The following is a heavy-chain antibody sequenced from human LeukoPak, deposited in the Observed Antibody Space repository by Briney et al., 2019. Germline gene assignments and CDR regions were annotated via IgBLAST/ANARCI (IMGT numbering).Heavy chain of an antibody. V-gene: IGHV3-30*02. Sequence: GGSLRLSCAASGFTFSSYGMHWVRQAPGKGLEWVTFIRYDGNNKYYADSVKGRFTISRDNSKNTLYLQMNSLRAEDTAVYYCGKGQGYYYSYMDVWGKGTTVTVSS. J-gene: IGHJ6*03. CDR3: GKGQGYYYSYMDV. CDR2: IRYDGNNK. CDR1: GFTFSSYG.